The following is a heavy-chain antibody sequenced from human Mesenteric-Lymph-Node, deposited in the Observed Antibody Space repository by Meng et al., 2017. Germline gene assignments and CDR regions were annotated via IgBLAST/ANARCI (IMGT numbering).Heavy chain of an antibody. D-gene: IGHD5-18*01. J-gene: IGHJ2*01. Sequence: QRQSPESGPRLVQPSQPPSLTFTVSGGPISSGDYYWSWIRQPPGKGLELIGHIYYSGSTSYNPSLKSRVTISVDTSNNQFSLKLSSVTAADTAVYYCARVGWRQWSFDLWGRGTLVTVSS. CDR2: IYYSGST. V-gene: IGHV4-30-4*01. CDR3: ARVGWRQWSFDL. CDR1: GGPISSGDYY.